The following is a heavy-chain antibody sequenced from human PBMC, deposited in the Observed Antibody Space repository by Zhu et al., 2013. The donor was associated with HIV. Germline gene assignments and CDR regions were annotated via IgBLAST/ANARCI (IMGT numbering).Heavy chain of an antibody. J-gene: IGHJ6*03. V-gene: IGHV1-2*02. CDR2: INSNSGGT. CDR1: GYRFSAYY. CDR3: ARVRGEGDGAYYYHYMDV. Sequence: LQSGTEMKRPGASVKVSCKPSGYRFSAYYIHWVRQAPGKAIEWMGWINSNSGGTNYAQRFQDRVTMTRDTSISTAYMELSRLRSDDTAVYYCARVRGEGDGAYYYHYMDVWGKGTTVTVSS. D-gene: IGHD3-10*01.